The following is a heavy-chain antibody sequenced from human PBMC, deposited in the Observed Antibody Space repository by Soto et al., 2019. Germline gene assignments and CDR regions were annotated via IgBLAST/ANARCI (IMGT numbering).Heavy chain of an antibody. D-gene: IGHD6-19*01. CDR2: ISGSGGST. J-gene: IGHJ4*02. CDR1: GFTFSNSW. CDR3: AKNPLLEAGTDYFDY. V-gene: IGHV3-23*01. Sequence: GVSLRLSCTASGFTFSNSWMSWVRQAPGKGLEWVSAISGSGGSTYYADSVKGRFTISRDNSKNTLYLQMNSLRAEDTAVYYCAKNPLLEAGTDYFDYWGQGT.